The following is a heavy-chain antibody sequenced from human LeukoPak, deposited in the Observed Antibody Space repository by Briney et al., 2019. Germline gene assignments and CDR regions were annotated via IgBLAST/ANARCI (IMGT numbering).Heavy chain of an antibody. V-gene: IGHV3-7*01. CDR2: IKQDGSEK. Sequence: GGSLRLSCAVSGFTFSSNWMSWVRQAPGKGLEWVANIKQDGSEKYYVDSVKGRFTISRDNAKNSLYLQMSSLRAEDTAVYYCARAGLLWFGESRMDVWGQGTTVTVSS. D-gene: IGHD3-10*01. J-gene: IGHJ6*02. CDR3: ARAGLLWFGESRMDV. CDR1: GFTFSSNW.